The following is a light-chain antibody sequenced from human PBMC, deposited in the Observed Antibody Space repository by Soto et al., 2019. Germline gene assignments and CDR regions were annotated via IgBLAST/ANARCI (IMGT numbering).Light chain of an antibody. V-gene: IGLV1-44*01. CDR1: SSNIGGNT. CDR3: AAWDDNLNGVL. J-gene: IGLJ2*01. Sequence: QSVLTQTPSASGTPGQRVTISCSGSSSNIGGNTVNWYQQLPGTAPKLLIYDNYERPSGVPDRFSGSKSGTSASLAISGLQSEDEADYYCAAWDDNLNGVLFGGGTQLTVL. CDR2: DNY.